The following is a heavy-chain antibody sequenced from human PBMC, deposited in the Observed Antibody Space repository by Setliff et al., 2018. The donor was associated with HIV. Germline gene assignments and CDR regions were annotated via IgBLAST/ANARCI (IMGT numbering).Heavy chain of an antibody. CDR3: ASGPPFAY. Sequence: PSETLSLTCSVSGGSSIANTFASTWIRQSPGKGLEYIGDVSYSGATMYTNYNPSRESLVTVSEDTSRPQFSLKLTSVTSDDTGIYYCASGPPFAYWGQGLLVTVSS. J-gene: IGHJ4*02. CDR2: VSYSGATMYT. CDR1: GGSSIANTFA. V-gene: IGHV4-39*01.